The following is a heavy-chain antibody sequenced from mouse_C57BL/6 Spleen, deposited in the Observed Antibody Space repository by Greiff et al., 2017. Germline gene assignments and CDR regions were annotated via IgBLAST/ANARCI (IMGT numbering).Heavy chain of an antibody. CDR1: GYSITSGYY. V-gene: IGHV3-6*01. CDR3: ARKWDGFAD. D-gene: IGHD1-3*01. CDR2: ISYDGSN. J-gene: IGHJ3*01. Sequence: DVQLQESGPGLVKPSQSLSLTCSVTGYSITSGYYWNWIRQFPGNKLEWMGYISYDGSNNYNPSLKNRISITRDTSKNQFFLKLNSVTTEDTATYYCARKWDGFADWGQGTLVTVSA.